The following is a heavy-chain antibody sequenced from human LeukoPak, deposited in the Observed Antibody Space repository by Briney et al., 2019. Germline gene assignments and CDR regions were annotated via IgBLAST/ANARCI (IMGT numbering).Heavy chain of an antibody. CDR1: GFTLSSYW. Sequence: TGGSLRLSCAASGFTLSSYWMNWVRQAPGKGLEWVASIKQDGNEKYYVGSVKGRFTISRDNARNSLYLQMSSLRADDTAVYYCARDGAFRIYDYWGQGTLVTVSS. V-gene: IGHV3-7*01. J-gene: IGHJ4*02. D-gene: IGHD3-3*02. CDR2: IKQDGNEK. CDR3: ARDGAFRIYDY.